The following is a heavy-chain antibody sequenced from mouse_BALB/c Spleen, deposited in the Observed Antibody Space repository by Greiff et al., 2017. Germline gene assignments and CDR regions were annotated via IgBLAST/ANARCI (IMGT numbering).Heavy chain of an antibody. J-gene: IGHJ3*01. CDR1: GFSLTSYG. V-gene: IGHV2-9*02. CDR2: IWAGGST. CDR3: ARGVYYYGSPFAY. D-gene: IGHD1-1*01. Sequence: VKLMESGPGLVAPSQSLSITCTVSGFSLTSYGVHWVRQPPGKGLEWLGVIWAGGSTNYNSALMSRLSISKDNSKSQVFLKMNSLQTDDTAMYYCARGVYYYGSPFAYWGQGTLVTVSA.